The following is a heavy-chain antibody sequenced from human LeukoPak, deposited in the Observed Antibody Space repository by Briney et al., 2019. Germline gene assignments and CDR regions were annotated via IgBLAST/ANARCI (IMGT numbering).Heavy chain of an antibody. D-gene: IGHD3-22*01. CDR2: ISGSGGST. Sequence: GGTLRLFCAASGFTFSSYGMSWVRQAPGKGLEWVSAISGSGGSTYYADSVKSRFTISRDNSKNTLYLQMNSLRAEDTAVYYCAKDRAYDSSGYYQYYFDYWGQGTLVTVSS. V-gene: IGHV3-23*01. CDR3: AKDRAYDSSGYYQYYFDY. CDR1: GFTFSSYG. J-gene: IGHJ4*02.